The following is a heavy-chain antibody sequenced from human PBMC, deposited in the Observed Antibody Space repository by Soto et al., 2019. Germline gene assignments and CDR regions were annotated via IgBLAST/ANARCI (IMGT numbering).Heavy chain of an antibody. Sequence: PGGSLRLSCAASGFTFSSYAMSWVRQAPGKGLEWVSAIWGSGGRTYYADSVKGGFTISRDNSKNTLYLQMNSLRAEDTAVYYCAKDSGCSNGVCSMEEYSSGLYGLDYWREGTLVTVS. J-gene: IGHJ4*02. CDR3: AKDSGCSNGVCSMEEYSSGLYGLDY. CDR1: GFTFSSYA. V-gene: IGHV3-23*01. CDR2: IWGSGGRT. D-gene: IGHD2-8*01.